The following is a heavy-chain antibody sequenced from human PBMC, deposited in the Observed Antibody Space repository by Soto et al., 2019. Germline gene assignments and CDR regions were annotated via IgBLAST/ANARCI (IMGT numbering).Heavy chain of an antibody. J-gene: IGHJ5*02. D-gene: IGHD2-15*01. CDR2: ISYDGSNK. CDR3: AKDQGILFAPNWFDP. Sequence: QVQLVESGGGVVQPGRSLRLPCAASGFTFSSYGMHWVRQAPGKGLEWVAVISYDGSNKYYADSVKGRFTISRDNSKNTRYLQMNSLRAEDTAVYYCAKDQGILFAPNWFDPWGQGTLVTVSS. CDR1: GFTFSSYG. V-gene: IGHV3-30*18.